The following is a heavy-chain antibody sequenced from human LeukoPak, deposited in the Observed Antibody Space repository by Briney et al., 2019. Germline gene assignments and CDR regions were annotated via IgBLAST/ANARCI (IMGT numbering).Heavy chain of an antibody. Sequence: PSETLSLTCTVSGGSISRYYWSWIRQPPGKGLEWIGYIYYSGSTNYNPSLKSRVTISVDTSKNQFSLKLSSVTAADTAVYYCARRESSGWFDPWGQGTLVTVSS. CDR2: IYYSGST. CDR3: ARRESSGWFDP. V-gene: IGHV4-59*08. CDR1: GGSISRYY. D-gene: IGHD6-25*01. J-gene: IGHJ5*02.